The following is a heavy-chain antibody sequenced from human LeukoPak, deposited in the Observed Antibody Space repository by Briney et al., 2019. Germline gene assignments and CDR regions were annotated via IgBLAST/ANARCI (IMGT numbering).Heavy chain of an antibody. CDR2: INPSGGST. CDR3: AREKFYYDSSGYSNAFDI. Sequence: ASVKVSCKASGGTFSSYAISWVRQAPGQGLEWMGIINPSGGSTSYAQKFQGRVTMTRDTSTSTVYMELSSLRSEDTAVYYCAREKFYYDSSGYSNAFDIWGQGTMVTVSS. CDR1: GGTFSSYA. V-gene: IGHV1-46*01. D-gene: IGHD3-22*01. J-gene: IGHJ3*02.